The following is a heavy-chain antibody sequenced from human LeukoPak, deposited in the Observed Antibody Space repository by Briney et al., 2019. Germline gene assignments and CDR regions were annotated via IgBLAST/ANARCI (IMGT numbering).Heavy chain of an antibody. D-gene: IGHD2-2*01. CDR3: ARVGCSSTNCYGNYYMDV. J-gene: IGHJ6*03. CDR1: GGSISSGGYY. CDR2: INHSGST. V-gene: IGHV4-39*07. Sequence: SETLSLTCTVSGGSISSGGYYWSWIRQPPGKGLEWIGEINHSGSTNYNPSLKSRVTISVDTSKNQFSLKLSSVTAADTAVYYCARVGCSSTNCYGNYYMDVWGKGTTVTVS.